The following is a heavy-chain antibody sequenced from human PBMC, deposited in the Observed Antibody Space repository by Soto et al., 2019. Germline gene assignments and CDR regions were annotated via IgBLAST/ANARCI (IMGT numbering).Heavy chain of an antibody. V-gene: IGHV4-39*01. CDR2: IYYSGST. Sequence: SETLSLTCTVSGGSISSSIYYWVWIRQPPGKVLEWIGSIYYSGSTYYNPSLKSRVTISVDTSKNQFSLKLSSVTAADTAVYYCARRTVTTFGGHYFDYWGQGTLVTVSS. CDR3: ARRTVTTFGGHYFDY. CDR1: GGSISSSIYY. D-gene: IGHD4-17*01. J-gene: IGHJ4*02.